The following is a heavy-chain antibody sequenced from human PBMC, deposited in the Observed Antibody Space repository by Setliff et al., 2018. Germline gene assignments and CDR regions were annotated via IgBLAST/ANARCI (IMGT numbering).Heavy chain of an antibody. CDR3: ARVAPRTIFGVVIDY. J-gene: IGHJ4*02. CDR1: GYTFTSYY. CDR2: INPSGGST. V-gene: IGHV1-46*01. Sequence: ASVKVSCKASGYTFTSYYMHWVRQAPGQGLEWMGIINPSGGSTSYTQKFQGRVTMTRDTSTSTVYMELSSLRSEDTAVYYCARVAPRTIFGVVIDYWGQGTLVTVSS. D-gene: IGHD3-3*01.